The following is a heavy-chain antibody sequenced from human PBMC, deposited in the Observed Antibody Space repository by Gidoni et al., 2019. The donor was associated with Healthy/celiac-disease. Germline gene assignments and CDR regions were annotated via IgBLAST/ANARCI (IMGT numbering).Heavy chain of an antibody. J-gene: IGHJ4*02. D-gene: IGHD6-13*01. Sequence: QLQLQESGPGLVKPSETLSLTCTVSGCSISSSSYYWGWIRQPPGKGLEWIGSIYYSGSTYYNPSLKRRVTISVDTSKNQFSLKLSSVTAADTAVYYCARDSSSCYDYWGQGTLVTVSS. CDR2: IYYSGST. CDR1: GCSISSSSYY. CDR3: ARDSSSCYDY. V-gene: IGHV4-39*01.